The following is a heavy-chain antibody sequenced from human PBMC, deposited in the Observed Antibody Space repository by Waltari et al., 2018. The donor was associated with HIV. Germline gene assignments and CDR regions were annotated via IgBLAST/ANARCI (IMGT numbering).Heavy chain of an antibody. CDR1: GYKFNTYW. D-gene: IGHD3-9*01. CDR2: INPANSDT. V-gene: IGHV5-51*01. Sequence: EVQLVQSRKEIKKPGESLKISCKGSGYKFNTYWIGWVRQMPGKGLEWMGIINPANSDTRYILSSQGQVTISADTSVTTAYLPGRSLKASDTAKYYCVVGPHYFDGPEGRGRLDYFQNWGQGTLVTVSS. CDR3: VVGPHYFDGPEGRGRLDYFQN. J-gene: IGHJ1*01.